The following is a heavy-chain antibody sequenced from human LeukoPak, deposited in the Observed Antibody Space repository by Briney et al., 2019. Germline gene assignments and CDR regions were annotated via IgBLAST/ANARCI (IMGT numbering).Heavy chain of an antibody. CDR2: IIPIFGTA. Sequence: ASVQVSCKASGGTFSSYAISGVRQAPGQGLEWMGRIIPIFGTANYAQKFQGRVTITTDESTSTAYMELRSLRSEDTAVFYCARGGYNGIRGWFDPWGQGTLVTVSS. J-gene: IGHJ5*02. CDR1: GGTFSSYA. D-gene: IGHD1-14*01. CDR3: ARGGYNGIRGWFDP. V-gene: IGHV1-69*05.